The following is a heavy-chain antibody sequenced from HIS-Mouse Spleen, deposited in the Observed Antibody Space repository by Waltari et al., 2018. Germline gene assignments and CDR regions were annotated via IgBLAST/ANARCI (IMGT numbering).Heavy chain of an antibody. V-gene: IGHV4-39*07. CDR1: GCSISSSSYY. CDR2: IYYSGST. Sequence: QLQLQESGPGLVKPSETLSLTCTVAGCSISSSSYYRGWLLQPPGKGLEWIGSIYYSGSTYYNPSLKSRVTISVDTSKNQFSLKLSSVTAADTAVYYCAREIPYSSSWYDWYFDLWGRGTLVTVSS. J-gene: IGHJ2*01. CDR3: AREIPYSSSWYDWYFDL. D-gene: IGHD6-13*01.